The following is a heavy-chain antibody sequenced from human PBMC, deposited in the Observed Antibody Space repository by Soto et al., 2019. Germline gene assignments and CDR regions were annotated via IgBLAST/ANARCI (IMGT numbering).Heavy chain of an antibody. V-gene: IGHV3-23*01. CDR1: GFAFTDYA. J-gene: IGHJ6*01. Sequence: GSLRLSCVACGFAFTDYAMSRVGQAPWNGMEWVSSISAGVSDTYYVDSVKGRFTISREDDKNSVYLQMNSLGAGDTAVYYCARAYYDSSGYPVGGMDVWGPGTMVTVSS. D-gene: IGHD3-22*01. CDR2: ISAGVSDT. CDR3: ARAYYDSSGYPVGGMDV.